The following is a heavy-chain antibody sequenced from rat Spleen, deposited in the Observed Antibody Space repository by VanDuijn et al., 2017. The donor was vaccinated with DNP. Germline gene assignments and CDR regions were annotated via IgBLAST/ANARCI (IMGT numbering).Heavy chain of an antibody. CDR3: ARALATVAPTGAMDA. J-gene: IGHJ4*01. CDR1: GFSLTSYG. Sequence: QVQMKETGPGLVQTTQTLSVTCTVSGFSLTSYGVHWVRQAPGKGLEWIAAMSSGGSSYFNSALKSRLSISRDTSKGQVFLKMNSVQTEDTAMYFCARALATVAPTGAMDAWGQGTSVTVSS. D-gene: IGHD1-3*01. CDR2: MSSGGSS. V-gene: IGHV2S8*01.